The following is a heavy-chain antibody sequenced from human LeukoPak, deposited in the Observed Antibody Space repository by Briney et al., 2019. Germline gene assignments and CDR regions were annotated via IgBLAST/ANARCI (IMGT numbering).Heavy chain of an antibody. CDR3: VGGDFDY. CDR2: VYNSGKT. J-gene: IGHJ4*02. Sequence: GGSLRLSCSVSGLTVRDNFFDWVRQAPGKGLERVSIVYNSGKTFYGDSVKGRFTISRDRSKNTLYLQMNRLRVEDTAVYYCVGGDFDYWGQGALVTVSS. D-gene: IGHD3-10*01. CDR1: GLTVRDNF. V-gene: IGHV3-66*01.